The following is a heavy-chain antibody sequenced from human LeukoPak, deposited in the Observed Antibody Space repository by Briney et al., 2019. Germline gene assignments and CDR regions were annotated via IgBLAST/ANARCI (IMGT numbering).Heavy chain of an antibody. J-gene: IGHJ4*02. CDR3: AKDADISVQLVVITSFDS. D-gene: IGHD3-22*01. V-gene: IGHV3-23*01. CDR1: GFSFSSYS. Sequence: GGSLRLSCTASGFSFSSYSMNWVRHTPGKGLEWVSAISGSGDRTYHADSVRGRFTISRDNAKNMLYLQMNSLRAEDTALYYCAKDADISVQLVVITSFDSWGQGTLVTVSS. CDR2: ISGSGDRT.